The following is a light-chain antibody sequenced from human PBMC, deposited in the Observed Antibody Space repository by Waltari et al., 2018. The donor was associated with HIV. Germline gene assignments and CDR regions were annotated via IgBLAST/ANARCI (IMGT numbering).Light chain of an antibody. Sequence: QSALTQPPSASGSPGQSVTVSCSGTSSDVGGYNYVSWYQQHPGKAPKLMIYEVSKRPSGVPDRFSGSKSRNTASLTVSGLQAEDEADYYCSSYAGSSWVFGGGTKLTVL. CDR3: SSYAGSSWV. CDR1: SSDVGGYNY. V-gene: IGLV2-8*01. J-gene: IGLJ3*02. CDR2: EVS.